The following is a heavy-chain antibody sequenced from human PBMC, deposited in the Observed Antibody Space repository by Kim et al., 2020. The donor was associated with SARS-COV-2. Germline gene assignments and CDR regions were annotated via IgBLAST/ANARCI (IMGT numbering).Heavy chain of an antibody. J-gene: IGHJ2*01. Sequence: LESRVTLSGDTSKNQFSRKLSSVTAADTAVYYCARGTDGSSWYRNWYFDLWGRGTLVTVSS. V-gene: IGHV4-59*09. CDR3: ARGTDGSSWYRNWYFDL. D-gene: IGHD6-13*01.